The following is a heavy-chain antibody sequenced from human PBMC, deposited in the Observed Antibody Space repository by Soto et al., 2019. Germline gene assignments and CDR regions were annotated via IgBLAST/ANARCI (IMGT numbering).Heavy chain of an antibody. CDR2: INAGNGNT. CDR3: ARASQDVVVVVALGY. CDR1: GYTFTSYA. V-gene: IGHV1-3*01. Sequence: QVQLVQSGAEVKKHGASVKVSCKASGYTFTSYAMHWVRQAPGQRLEWMGWINAGNGNTKYSQKFQGRVTITRDTSASTAYMELSSLRSEDTAVYYCARASQDVVVVVALGYWGQGTLVTVSS. J-gene: IGHJ4*02. D-gene: IGHD2-15*01.